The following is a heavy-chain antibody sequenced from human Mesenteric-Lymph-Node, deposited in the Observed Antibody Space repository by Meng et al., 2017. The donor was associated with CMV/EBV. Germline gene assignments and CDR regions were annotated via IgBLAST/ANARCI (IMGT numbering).Heavy chain of an antibody. D-gene: IGHD5-18*01. Sequence: SETLSLTCSISGDSISSGYFWGWIPQPPGKGLEWIGSIYHSGDTYYSPSLRSRVIISLDTSKNQFSLTLRSMTAADTAVYYCARLDTSLVTDYWGQGTLVTVSS. CDR1: GDSISSGYF. V-gene: IGHV4-38-2*01. CDR2: IYHSGDT. J-gene: IGHJ4*02. CDR3: ARLDTSLVTDY.